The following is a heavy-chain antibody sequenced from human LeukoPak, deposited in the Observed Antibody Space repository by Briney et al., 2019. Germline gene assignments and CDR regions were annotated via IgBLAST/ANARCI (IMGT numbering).Heavy chain of an antibody. V-gene: IGHV4-28*05. CDR3: ARTDSYGYYFDY. D-gene: IGHD5-18*01. CDR1: AYSISSPNW. Sequence: SDTLSLTCAVSAYSISSPNWWGWIRQPPGKGLEYIGYIYYTGSIYYNPPLKSRVTMSVDTSKNHFSLKLSSVTAVDTAVYYCARTDSYGYYFDYWGQGTLVTVSS. CDR2: IYYTGSI. J-gene: IGHJ4*02.